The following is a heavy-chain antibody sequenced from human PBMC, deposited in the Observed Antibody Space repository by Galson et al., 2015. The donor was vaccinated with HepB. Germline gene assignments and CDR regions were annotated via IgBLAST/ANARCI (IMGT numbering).Heavy chain of an antibody. J-gene: IGHJ4*02. CDR2: ISSSGGST. Sequence: SLRLSCAASGFTFSSYAMSWVRQAPGKGLEWVSAISSSGGSTYYADSVEGRFTISRDSSKNTLYLQMNSLRAEDTAVYYCAKVVTTAIYFDYWGQGTLVTVSS. CDR3: AKVVTTAIYFDY. CDR1: GFTFSSYA. V-gene: IGHV3-23*01. D-gene: IGHD4-11*01.